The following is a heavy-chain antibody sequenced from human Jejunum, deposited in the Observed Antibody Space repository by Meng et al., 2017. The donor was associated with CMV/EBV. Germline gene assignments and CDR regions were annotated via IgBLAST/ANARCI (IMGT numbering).Heavy chain of an antibody. V-gene: IGHV3-43D*03. J-gene: IGHJ4*02. CDR1: GFTFDDEA. D-gene: IGHD4-11*01. Sequence: AAAGFTFDDEARHWVRQAPGKGLEWVSLISWDGGSTYYADSVKGRFTISRDNSKNSLYLQMNSLRAEDTALYYCAKGDSVTHYFDYWGQGTLVTVSS. CDR3: AKGDSVTHYFDY. CDR2: ISWDGGST.